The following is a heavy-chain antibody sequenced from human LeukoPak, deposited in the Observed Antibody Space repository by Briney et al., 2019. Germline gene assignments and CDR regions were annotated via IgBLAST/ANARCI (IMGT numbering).Heavy chain of an antibody. Sequence: SETLSLTCTVSGGSISSSSYYWGWIRQPPGKGLEWIGSIYYSGSTYHNPSLKSRVTISVDTSKNQFSLKLSSVTAADTAVYYCWGDSNYDSSGYYFDYWGQGTLVTVSS. V-gene: IGHV4-39*07. D-gene: IGHD3-22*01. J-gene: IGHJ4*02. CDR2: IYYSGST. CDR1: GGSISSSSYY. CDR3: WGDSNYDSSGYYFDY.